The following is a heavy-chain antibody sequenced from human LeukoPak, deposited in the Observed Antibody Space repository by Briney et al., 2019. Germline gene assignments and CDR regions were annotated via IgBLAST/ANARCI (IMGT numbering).Heavy chain of an antibody. CDR2: ITPNSGGT. J-gene: IGHJ4*02. CDR1: GYTFTGYY. CDR3: ARYDCSGGSCYFDY. V-gene: IGHV1-2*02. D-gene: IGHD2-15*01. Sequence: ASVKVSCKASGYTFTGYYMHWVRQAPGQGLDWMGWITPNSGGTNYAQKVQGRVTMTRDTSISTAYMELSRLRSDDTAVYYCARYDCSGGSCYFDYWGQGTLVTVSS.